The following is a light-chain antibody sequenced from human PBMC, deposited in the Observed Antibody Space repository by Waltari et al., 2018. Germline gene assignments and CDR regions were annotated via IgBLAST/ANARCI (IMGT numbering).Light chain of an antibody. J-gene: IGKJ1*01. CDR1: QSVSRY. CDR3: QKYGTLPAT. CDR2: EAS. Sequence: EMVLTQSPGTLYLSPGERATLSCRASQSVSRYLAWYQQKPGQAPRLLIYEASRRATGIPDRFSGSGSGTDFTLTISRLEPEDFAVYYCQKYGTLPATFGQGTKVEIK. V-gene: IGKV3-20*01.